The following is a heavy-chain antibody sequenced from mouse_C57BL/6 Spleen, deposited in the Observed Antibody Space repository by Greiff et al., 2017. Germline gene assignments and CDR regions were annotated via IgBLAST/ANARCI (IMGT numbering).Heavy chain of an antibody. V-gene: IGHV8-12*01. J-gene: IGHJ4*01. CDR2: IYWDDDK. CDR1: GFSLSTSGMG. Sequence: QVQLKQSGPGILQSSQTLSLTCSFSGFSLSTSGMGVSWIRQPSGKGLEWLAHIYWDDDKRYNPSLKSRLTISKDTSRNHVFLKITSVDTANTSSYYCARIHYYGRGGAMDYWGQGTSVTVSS. D-gene: IGHD1-1*01. CDR3: ARIHYYGRGGAMDY.